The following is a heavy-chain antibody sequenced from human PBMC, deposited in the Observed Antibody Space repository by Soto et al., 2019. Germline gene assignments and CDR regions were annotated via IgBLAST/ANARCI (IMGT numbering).Heavy chain of an antibody. CDR3: ARDRKLPGTDAFDI. D-gene: IGHD2-2*01. CDR2: IYYSGST. Sequence: SDTLSLTCTVSGGSISIYYWSWIRQPPGKGLEWIGYIYYSGSTNYNPSLKSRVTISVDTSKNQLSLKLSSVTAADTAVYYCARDRKLPGTDAFDIWGQGTMVTVSS. V-gene: IGHV4-59*12. CDR1: GGSISIYY. J-gene: IGHJ3*02.